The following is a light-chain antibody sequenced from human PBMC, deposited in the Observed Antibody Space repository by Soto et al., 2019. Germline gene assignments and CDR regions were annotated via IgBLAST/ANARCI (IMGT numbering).Light chain of an antibody. CDR2: PTS. J-gene: IGKJ3*01. V-gene: IGKV1-12*01. CDR1: QGIGSW. Sequence: DIQMTQSPSSVSASVGDRVTITCRASQGIGSWLAWYQQRPGKAPKLLIHPTSSLRSGAPSRFRGSGSGTDFTLTISDLQPEDFATYYCQQANSFPPTFGPGTKADI. CDR3: QQANSFPPT.